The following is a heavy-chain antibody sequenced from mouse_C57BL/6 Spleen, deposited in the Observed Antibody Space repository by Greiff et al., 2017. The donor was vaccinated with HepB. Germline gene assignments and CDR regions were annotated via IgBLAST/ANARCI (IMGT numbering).Heavy chain of an antibody. CDR3: ARGPPDVGSYD. D-gene: IGHD2-3*01. J-gene: IGHJ2*01. V-gene: IGHV1-69*01. CDR2: IDPSDSYT. Sequence: VQLQQPGAELVMPGASVKLSCKASGYTFTSYWMHWVKQRPGQGLEWIGEIDPSDSYTNYNQKFKGKSTLTVDKSSSTAYMQLSSLTSEDSAVYYCARGPPDVGSYDWGKGTTPTFSS. CDR1: GYTFTSYW.